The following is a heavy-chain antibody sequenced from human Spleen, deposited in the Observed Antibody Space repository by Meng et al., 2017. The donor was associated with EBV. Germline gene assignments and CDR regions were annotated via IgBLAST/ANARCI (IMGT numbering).Heavy chain of an antibody. CDR2: ISPYRGHT. Sequence: GQYGAQVKDPGVLVKFSSQSPCSAATNDQIHWLRQSPGQGLEWMAVISPYRGHTTYRQNFRGRVTMTTDTSTSTLYMDLSSLRSDDTAIYYCAHDPRNASGSYWGYFDYWGQGTLVTVSS. CDR3: AHDPRNASGSYWGYFDY. CDR1: CSAATNDQ. V-gene: IGHV1-46*01. J-gene: IGHJ4*02. D-gene: IGHD3-10*01.